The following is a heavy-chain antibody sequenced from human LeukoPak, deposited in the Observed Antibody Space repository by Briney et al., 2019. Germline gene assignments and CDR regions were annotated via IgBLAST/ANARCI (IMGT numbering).Heavy chain of an antibody. J-gene: IGHJ4*02. V-gene: IGHV3-9*01. CDR2: ISWNSGSI. CDR3: ARDVYCSSTSCYTGIDY. Sequence: QTGGSLRLSCAASGFTFDDYAMHWVRQAPGKGLEWVSGISWNSGSIGYADSVKGRFTISRDNSKNTLYLQMNSLRAEDTAVYYCARDVYCSSTSCYTGIDYWGQGTLVTVSS. CDR1: GFTFDDYA. D-gene: IGHD2-2*02.